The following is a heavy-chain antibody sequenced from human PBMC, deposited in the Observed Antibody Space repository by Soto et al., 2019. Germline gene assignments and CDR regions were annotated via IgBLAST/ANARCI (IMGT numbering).Heavy chain of an antibody. J-gene: IGHJ6*02. CDR3: AQLDKEYGMDV. V-gene: IGHV4-31*03. CDR1: GGSISSGGYY. CDR2: IYYSGST. D-gene: IGHD1-1*01. Sequence: SETLSLTCTVSGGSISSGGYYWNWIRQHPGKGLEWIGYIYYSGSTYYNPSLKSRVTISVDTSKNQFSLKLSSVTAADTAVYYCAQLDKEYGMDVWGQGTTVTVSS.